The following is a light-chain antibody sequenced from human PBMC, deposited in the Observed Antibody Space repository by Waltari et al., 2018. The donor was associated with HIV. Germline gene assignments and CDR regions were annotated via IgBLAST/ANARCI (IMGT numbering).Light chain of an antibody. V-gene: IGLV2-14*03. CDR1: MGDLTY. Sequence: QSAPTQPASVSGSPGQSITISCNNMGDLTYVSWYQQYPGKAPKLLIYEISNPPSGISSRFSGSKSGDTASLTISGLQADDEADYFCTKYTSTNVLILFGGGTKVTVL. CDR2: EIS. J-gene: IGLJ2*01. CDR3: TKYTSTNVLIL.